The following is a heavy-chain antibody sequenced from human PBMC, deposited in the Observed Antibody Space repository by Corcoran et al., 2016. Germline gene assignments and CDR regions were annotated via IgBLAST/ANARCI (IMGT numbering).Heavy chain of an antibody. CDR3: ARDGSGDYRDWYFDL. CDR2: IYYSGST. CDR1: GGSISSYY. Sequence: QVQLQESGPGLVKPSETLSLTCTVSGGSISSYYWSWIRQPPGKGLEWIGYIYYSGSTNYNPSLKSRVTISVDTSKNQFSLKLSSVTAADTAVYYCARDGSGDYRDWYFDLWGRGTLVTVSS. V-gene: IGHV4-59*01. J-gene: IGHJ2*01. D-gene: IGHD4-17*01.